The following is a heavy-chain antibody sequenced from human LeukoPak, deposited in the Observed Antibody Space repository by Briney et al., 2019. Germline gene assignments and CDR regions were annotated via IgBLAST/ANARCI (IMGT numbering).Heavy chain of an antibody. CDR2: IYSGGST. Sequence: GGSLRLSCAASGFTVSSNYMSWVRQAPGKGLEWVSVIYSGGSTYYADPVKGRFTISRDNSKNTLYLQMNSLRAEDTAVYYCARESRRIAAAGPSYYMDVWGRGTTVTVSS. J-gene: IGHJ6*03. CDR3: ARESRRIAAAGPSYYMDV. V-gene: IGHV3-66*01. D-gene: IGHD6-13*01. CDR1: GFTVSSNY.